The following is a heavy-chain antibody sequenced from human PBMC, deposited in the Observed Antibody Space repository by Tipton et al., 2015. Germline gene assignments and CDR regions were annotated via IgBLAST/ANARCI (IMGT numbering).Heavy chain of an antibody. J-gene: IGHJ4*02. CDR1: GGSISRYY. CDR3: ARTDALGHFDY. CDR2: IYYSGST. D-gene: IGHD2-8*01. V-gene: IGHV4-59*01. Sequence: TLSLTCTVSGGSISRYYWSWIRQPPGKGLEWIGYIYYSGSTNYNPSLKSRVTVLLDTSKNQFSLRLSSVTAADTAVYFCARTDALGHFDYWGLGTLVTVSS.